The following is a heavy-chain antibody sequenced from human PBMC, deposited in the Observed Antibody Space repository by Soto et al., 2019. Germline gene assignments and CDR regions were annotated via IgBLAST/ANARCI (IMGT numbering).Heavy chain of an antibody. CDR2: IYYSGSA. CDR1: GGSISSTSYY. CDR3: ARLVVPASGYYYYYYMDV. V-gene: IGHV4-39*01. Sequence: QLQLQESGPGLVKPSETLSLTCTVSGGSISSTSYYWGWIRQPPGKGLEWIGSIYYSGSAYYNPSLKSRVAISVDTSKNQFSLKLSSVTAADTAVYYCARLVVPASGYYYYYYMDVWGKGTTVTVSS. J-gene: IGHJ6*03. D-gene: IGHD2-2*01.